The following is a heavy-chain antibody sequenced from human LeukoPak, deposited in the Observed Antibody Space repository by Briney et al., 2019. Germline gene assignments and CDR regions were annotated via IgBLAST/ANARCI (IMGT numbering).Heavy chain of an antibody. Sequence: PGGSLRLSCATSGFTFSSSGMHWVRQAPGEGLEWVAFIRFDGSNKVYAESVKGRFTISRDNSKNILYLQMNSLRPEDTAVFYCAKVEVTMAVSFFQYWGQGTLVTVST. CDR1: GFTFSSSG. CDR3: AKVEVTMAVSFFQY. J-gene: IGHJ4*02. CDR2: IRFDGSNK. V-gene: IGHV3-30*02. D-gene: IGHD4/OR15-4a*01.